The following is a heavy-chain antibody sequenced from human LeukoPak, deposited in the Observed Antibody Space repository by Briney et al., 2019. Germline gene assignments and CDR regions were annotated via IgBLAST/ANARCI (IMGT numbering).Heavy chain of an antibody. Sequence: GESLKISCKGSGYSFTSNWINWVRQMPGKGLEWVGRIDPSDSYTSYSPSFQGRVTISAAKSITTAYLQWGSLNTSDSAVYFCARGTGWTEFDFWGRGTLVTVSS. CDR1: GYSFTSNW. J-gene: IGHJ4*02. CDR2: IDPSDSYT. V-gene: IGHV5-10-1*01. CDR3: ARGTGWTEFDF. D-gene: IGHD6-19*01.